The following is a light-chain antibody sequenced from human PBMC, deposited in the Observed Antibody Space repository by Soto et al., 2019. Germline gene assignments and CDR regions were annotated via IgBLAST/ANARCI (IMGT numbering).Light chain of an antibody. J-gene: IGKJ2*01. V-gene: IGKV3-20*01. CDR1: QSVSSSY. Sequence: EIVLTQSPGTLSLSPGERATLSCRASQSVSSSYLAWYQQKPGQAPRLLIYGASSRATGIPDRFSGSGSGTAFTLTISRLEPEDFAVYYCQQYGSSPPTFGQGTTLEIK. CDR3: QQYGSSPPT. CDR2: GAS.